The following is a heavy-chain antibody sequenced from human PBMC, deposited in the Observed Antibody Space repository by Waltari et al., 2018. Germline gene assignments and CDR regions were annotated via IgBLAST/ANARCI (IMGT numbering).Heavy chain of an antibody. V-gene: IGHV1-3*01. CDR1: GYIFSTYA. J-gene: IGHJ6*02. Sequence: QIQLVQSGAEVKKPGASVKISCKASGYIFSTYAMHLVRQAPGEGLEGMGWINGCSGYTKYSEKFQCRVTITRDTSANTAYMEVSSLTSEDTAVYYWAKGPRTHQWFYYGMDVWGQGTTVIVSS. CDR2: INGCSGYT. CDR3: AKGPRTHQWFYYGMDV. D-gene: IGHD3-22*01.